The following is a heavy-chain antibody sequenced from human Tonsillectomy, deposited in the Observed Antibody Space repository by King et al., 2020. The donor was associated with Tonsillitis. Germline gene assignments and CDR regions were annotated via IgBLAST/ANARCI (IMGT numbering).Heavy chain of an antibody. D-gene: IGHD3-22*01. Sequence: QLVQSGAEVKKPGASVKVSCKASGYTFSNYYVHWVRQAPGQGLEWVGVINPSGGSTSYAQKFQGRVTMTRDTSTSTVYMELSSLRSEETAVYYCARSGYYFSLGYWGQGTLVTVSS. CDR1: GYTFSNYY. CDR2: INPSGGST. V-gene: IGHV1-46*01. CDR3: ARSGYYFSLGY. J-gene: IGHJ4*02.